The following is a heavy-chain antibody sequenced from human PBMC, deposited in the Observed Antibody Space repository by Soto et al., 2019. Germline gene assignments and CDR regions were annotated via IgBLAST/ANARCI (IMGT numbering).Heavy chain of an antibody. CDR2: INHSGST. CDR1: GGSFRDYY. D-gene: IGHD3-16*02. J-gene: IGHJ4*02. Sequence: SETLSLTCAVYGGSFRDYYWSWIRQPPGKGLEWIGEINHSGSTNYNPSLKSPVTISVDTSKNQFSLKLSSVTAADTAVYYCARDMISFGGVIDHFDHWGQGTLVTVSS. V-gene: IGHV4-34*01. CDR3: ARDMISFGGVIDHFDH.